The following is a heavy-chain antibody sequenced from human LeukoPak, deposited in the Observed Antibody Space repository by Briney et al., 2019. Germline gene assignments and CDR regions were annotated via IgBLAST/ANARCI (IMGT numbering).Heavy chain of an antibody. CDR2: ISYDGSNK. Sequence: PGGSLRLSCVASGXTFSNYGMHWVRQAPGKGLEWVAVISYDGSNKYYADSVKGRFTISRDNSKNTLYLQMNSLRAEDTAVYYCTKGVLGGTQSVSAGLDSWGQGTLVTVSS. CDR3: TKGVLGGTQSVSAGLDS. CDR1: GXTFSNYG. J-gene: IGHJ4*02. D-gene: IGHD3-16*01. V-gene: IGHV3-30*18.